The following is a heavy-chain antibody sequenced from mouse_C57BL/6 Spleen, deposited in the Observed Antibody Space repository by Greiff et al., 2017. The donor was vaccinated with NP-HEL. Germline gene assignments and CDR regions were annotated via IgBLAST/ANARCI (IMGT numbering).Heavy chain of an antibody. CDR1: GYTFTSYW. CDR3: AREEMGYGSSGD. V-gene: IGHV1-64*01. J-gene: IGHJ2*01. Sequence: QVQLKQPGAELVKPGASVKLSCKASGYTFTSYWMHWVKQRPGQGLEWIGMIHPNSGSTNYNEKFKSKATLTVDKSSSTAYMQLSSLTSEDSAVYYCAREEMGYGSSGDWGQGTTLTVSS. CDR2: IHPNSGST. D-gene: IGHD1-1*01.